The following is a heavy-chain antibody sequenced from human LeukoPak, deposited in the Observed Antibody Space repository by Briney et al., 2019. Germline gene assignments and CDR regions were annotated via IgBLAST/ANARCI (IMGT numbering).Heavy chain of an antibody. V-gene: IGHV3-23*01. J-gene: IGHJ3*02. CDR3: AKYRRGGGCHGPFALDI. D-gene: IGHD2-21*01. CDR2: ISGSGDNT. Sequence: GGSLRLSCAASEFTFSNYAMNWVRQAPGKGLEWVSAISGSGDNTYYVDSVKGRFTISRDNSKNTLYLQMNSLRAEDTAVYYCAKYRRGGGCHGPFALDIWGLGTMVTVSS. CDR1: EFTFSNYA.